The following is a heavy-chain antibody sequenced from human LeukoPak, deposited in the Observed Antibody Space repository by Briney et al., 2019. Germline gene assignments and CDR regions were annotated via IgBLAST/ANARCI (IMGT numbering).Heavy chain of an antibody. CDR1: GVSISSSNW. D-gene: IGHD3-10*01. CDR3: ATMVRGVIPWFDP. J-gene: IGHJ5*02. V-gene: IGHV4-4*02. Sequence: PSGTLSLTCAVSGVSISSSNWWSWVRQPPGKGLEWIGEIYHSGSTNYNPSLKSRVTISVDKSKNQFSLKLSSVTAADTAVYYCATMVRGVIPWFDPWGQGTLVTVSS. CDR2: IYHSGST.